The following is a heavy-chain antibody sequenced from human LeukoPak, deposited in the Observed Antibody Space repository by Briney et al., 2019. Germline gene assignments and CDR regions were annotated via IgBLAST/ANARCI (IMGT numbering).Heavy chain of an antibody. D-gene: IGHD4-11*01. Sequence: PGGSLRLSCAASGLTFSNYWMTWVCQAPGKGLEWVANIKQDGSEKNYVDSVKGRFTISRDNAKNSLYLQMNSLRVEDTAVYYCANARGADYRFDYWGQGTLVTVSS. V-gene: IGHV3-7*01. CDR3: ANARGADYRFDY. CDR1: GLTFSNYW. CDR2: IKQDGSEK. J-gene: IGHJ4*02.